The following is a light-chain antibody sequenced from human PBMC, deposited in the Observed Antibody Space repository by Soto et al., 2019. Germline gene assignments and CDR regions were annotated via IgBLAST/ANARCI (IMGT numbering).Light chain of an antibody. CDR1: QSIDRW. V-gene: IGKV1-5*01. Sequence: DIQMTQSPSTLSASVGYRVTITCRSSQSIDRWLAWYQQRPWKAPKILNYHASSLETGVPSRFSGSGSGKEYTHTMRTLHPDDFAIYYGDQYHGYPRTFGQGTRVDI. CDR3: DQYHGYPRT. CDR2: HAS. J-gene: IGKJ1*01.